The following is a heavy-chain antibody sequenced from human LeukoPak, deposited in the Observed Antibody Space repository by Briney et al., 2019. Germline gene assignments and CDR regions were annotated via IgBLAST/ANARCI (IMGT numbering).Heavy chain of an antibody. V-gene: IGHV4-30-4*01. CDR3: ARSTMIRGARGAFNI. CDR2: IYYSGST. D-gene: IGHD3-10*01. J-gene: IGHJ3*02. CDR1: GDSISSGDYY. Sequence: SETLSLTCTVSGDSISSGDYYWRWIRQPPGTGLEWIGYIYYSGSTYSNPSLKSRVSISVDTSKNQFSLKLSSVTAADTAVYYCARSTMIRGARGAFNIWGHGTMVTVSS.